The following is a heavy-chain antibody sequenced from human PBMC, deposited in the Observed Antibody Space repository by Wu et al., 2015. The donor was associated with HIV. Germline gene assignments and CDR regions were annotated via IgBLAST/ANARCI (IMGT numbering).Heavy chain of an antibody. CDR1: GGIFSNYD. CDR2: INPLFGTT. Sequence: QVQLVQSGAEVKKSGSSVKVSCKASGGIFSNYDINWVRQAPGQGLEWMGGINPLFGTTSHAQKFQGRVTITTDESKSIVYMELSSLRSDDTAVYYCARNTDSVATSLYSLGVWGQGTTVTVSS. CDR3: ARNTDSVATSLYSLGV. J-gene: IGHJ6*02. V-gene: IGHV1-69*05. D-gene: IGHD5-12*01.